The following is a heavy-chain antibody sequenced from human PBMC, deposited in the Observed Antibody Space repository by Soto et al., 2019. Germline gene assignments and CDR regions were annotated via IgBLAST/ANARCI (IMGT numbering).Heavy chain of an antibody. D-gene: IGHD4-17*01. V-gene: IGHV3-23*01. CDR2: ISGSGGST. Sequence: GGSLRLSCAASGFTFSSYAMSWVRQAPGKGLEWVSAISGSGGSTYYADSVKGRFTISRDNSKNTLYLQMNSLRAEDTAVYYCAKDLFYGDYNYYFDYWGQGTLVTVSS. J-gene: IGHJ4*02. CDR1: GFTFSSYA. CDR3: AKDLFYGDYNYYFDY.